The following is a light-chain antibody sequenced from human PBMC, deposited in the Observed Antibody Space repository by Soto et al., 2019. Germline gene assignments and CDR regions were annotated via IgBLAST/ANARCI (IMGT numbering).Light chain of an antibody. J-gene: IGLJ1*01. CDR1: SSNIGADYD. CDR3: QSYDSSLSARYV. CDR2: GNT. V-gene: IGLV1-40*01. Sequence: QSVLTQPPSVSGAPGQRVTISCTGSSSNIGADYDVHWYRQLPGTAPKLLIYGNTNRPSGVPDRFSGSKSGTSASLAIAGLQAEDEADYYCQSYDSSLSARYVFGTGTKVTVL.